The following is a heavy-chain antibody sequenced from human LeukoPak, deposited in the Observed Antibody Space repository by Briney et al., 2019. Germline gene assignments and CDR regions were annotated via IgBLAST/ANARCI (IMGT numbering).Heavy chain of an antibody. CDR1: GGSINSPNYY. Sequence: SETLSLPCTVSGGSINSPNYYWGWIRQPPGKGLEWIGSIYYTGSTNYNPSLRSRVTISVDTSKHQFSLKLTSLTAPDTAIYYCARQAIAGAMESWFDPWGQGTLVTVSS. J-gene: IGHJ5*02. CDR3: ARQAIAGAMESWFDP. V-gene: IGHV4-39*01. CDR2: IYYTGST. D-gene: IGHD1-26*01.